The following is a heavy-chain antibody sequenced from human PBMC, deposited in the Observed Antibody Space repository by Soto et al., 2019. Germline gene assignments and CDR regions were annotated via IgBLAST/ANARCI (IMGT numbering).Heavy chain of an antibody. Sequence: NWVRQAPGKGLEWVSYISSSSSTIYYADSVKGRFTISRDNAKNSLYLQMNSLRAEDTAVYYCARAQGGIVVVVAAEFDYWGQGTLVTVSS. D-gene: IGHD2-15*01. CDR3: ARAQGGIVVVVAAEFDY. CDR2: ISSSSSTI. J-gene: IGHJ4*02. V-gene: IGHV3-48*01.